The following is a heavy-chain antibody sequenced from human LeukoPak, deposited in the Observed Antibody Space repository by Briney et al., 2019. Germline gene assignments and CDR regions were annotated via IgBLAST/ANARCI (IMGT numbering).Heavy chain of an antibody. Sequence: PSETLSLTCTVSGGSISSSSYYWSWIRQPPGKGLEWIGEINHSGSTNYNPSLKSRVTISVDTSKNQFSLKLSPVTAADTAVYYCARITGDQDYWGQGALVTVSS. CDR3: ARITGDQDY. CDR2: INHSGST. J-gene: IGHJ4*02. V-gene: IGHV4-39*07. CDR1: GGSISSSSYY. D-gene: IGHD7-27*01.